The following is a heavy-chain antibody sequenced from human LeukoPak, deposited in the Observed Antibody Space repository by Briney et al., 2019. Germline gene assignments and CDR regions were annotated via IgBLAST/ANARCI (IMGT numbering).Heavy chain of an antibody. D-gene: IGHD6-6*01. V-gene: IGHV3-53*01. J-gene: IGHJ4*02. CDR3: ARGVPSPFPDPFDH. CDR1: GFTVSNNY. Sequence: GGSLRLSCAASGFTVSNNYLSWVRQAPGKGPEWVSVIYSGGATYYADSVKGRFTISRDNSKNTVYLQMSGLRAEDTAIYYCARGVPSPFPDPFDHWGQGTLVIVSS. CDR2: IYSGGAT.